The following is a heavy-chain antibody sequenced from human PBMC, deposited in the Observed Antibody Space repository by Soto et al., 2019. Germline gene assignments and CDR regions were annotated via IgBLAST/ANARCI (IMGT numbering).Heavy chain of an antibody. J-gene: IGHJ4*02. CDR2: IYYSGSA. CDR3: ARKLVAFDY. V-gene: IGHV4-39*01. Sequence: LQLQESGPGLVKPWETLSLTCTVSGGSLSSSNYNWGWIRQPPGKGLEWIGNIYYSGSANYNPSLKSRVTISVDTSKNQFSLKLNSMTAADTAVYFCARKLVAFDYWGQGTLVTVSS. CDR1: GGSLSSSNYN. D-gene: IGHD3-9*01.